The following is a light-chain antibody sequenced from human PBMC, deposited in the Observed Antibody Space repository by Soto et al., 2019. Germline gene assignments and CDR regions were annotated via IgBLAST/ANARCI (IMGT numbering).Light chain of an antibody. CDR1: SGHSSYI. CDR3: ETWDGNTRV. V-gene: IGLV4-60*02. J-gene: IGLJ3*02. Sequence: QLVLTQSSSASASLGSSVKRTCTLSSGHSSYIIAWHQQQPGKAPRYLMKLEGSGSYNKGSGVPDRFSGSSSGADRYLTISNLQFEDEADYYCETWDGNTRVFAGGTKLTVL. CDR2: LEGSGSY.